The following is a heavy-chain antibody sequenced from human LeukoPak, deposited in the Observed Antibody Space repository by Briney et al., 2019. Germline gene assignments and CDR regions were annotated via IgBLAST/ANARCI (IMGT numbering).Heavy chain of an antibody. CDR2: ISGSGGST. CDR1: GFTFSSYA. Sequence: GGSLRLSWAASGFTFSSYAMSWVRQAPGKGLEWVSAISGSGGSTYYADSVKGRLTISRDNSKNTLYLQMNSLRAEDAAVYYCAKDLITMVRGVIINGWFDPWGQGTLVTVSS. CDR3: AKDLITMVRGVIINGWFDP. D-gene: IGHD3-10*01. V-gene: IGHV3-23*01. J-gene: IGHJ5*02.